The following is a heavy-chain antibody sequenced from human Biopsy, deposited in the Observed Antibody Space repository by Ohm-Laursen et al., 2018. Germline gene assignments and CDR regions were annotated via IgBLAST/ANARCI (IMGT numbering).Heavy chain of an antibody. CDR3: AVEYYDSSGYYNPKWFNP. D-gene: IGHD3-22*01. V-gene: IGHV3-21*01. CDR1: GFTFRTYE. J-gene: IGHJ5*02. Sequence: SLRLSCSASGFTFRTYEMSWVRQAPGKGLEWVSSISAGSNYIYYTDSVKGRFTISRDNAQNSLYLQMNSLRAEDTAFYYCAVEYYDSSGYYNPKWFNPWGQGTLVTVSS. CDR2: ISAGSNYI.